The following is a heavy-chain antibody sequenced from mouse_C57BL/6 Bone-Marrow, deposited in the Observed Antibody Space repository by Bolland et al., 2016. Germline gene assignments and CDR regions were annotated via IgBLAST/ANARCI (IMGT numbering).Heavy chain of an antibody. Sequence: PANGNTKYAPKFLGKATITADTSSNTAYLQLSSLTSEDTAIYYCAEGRAWFAYWGQGTLV. V-gene: IGHV14-3*01. CDR2: PANGNT. CDR3: AEGRAWFAY. J-gene: IGHJ3*01.